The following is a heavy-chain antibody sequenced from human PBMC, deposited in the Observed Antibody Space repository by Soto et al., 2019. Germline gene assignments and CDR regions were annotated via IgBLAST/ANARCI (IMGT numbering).Heavy chain of an antibody. CDR1: GFTFSSYA. CDR3: AKDSTDSGSYSCLDY. D-gene: IGHD3-10*01. Sequence: EVQLLESGGGLVQPGGSLRLSCAASGFTFSSYAMSWVRQAPGKGLEWVSAISGSGGSTYYADSVKGRFTISRDNSKNTLYRQMNSLRAEDTAVYYCAKDSTDSGSYSCLDYWGQGTLVTVSS. V-gene: IGHV3-23*01. J-gene: IGHJ4*02. CDR2: ISGSGGST.